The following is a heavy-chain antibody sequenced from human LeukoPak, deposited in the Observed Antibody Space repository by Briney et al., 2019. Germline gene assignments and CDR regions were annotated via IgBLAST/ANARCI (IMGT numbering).Heavy chain of an antibody. Sequence: GASVKVSCKASGYTFTSYDINWVRQATGQGLEWMGWMNPNSGNTGYVQKFQGRVTMTRNTSISTAYMELSSLRSEDTAVYYCARGLKGYCSSTSCYTDAFDIWGQGTMVTVSS. CDR3: ARGLKGYCSSTSCYTDAFDI. V-gene: IGHV1-8*01. CDR2: MNPNSGNT. CDR1: GYTFTSYD. D-gene: IGHD2-2*02. J-gene: IGHJ3*02.